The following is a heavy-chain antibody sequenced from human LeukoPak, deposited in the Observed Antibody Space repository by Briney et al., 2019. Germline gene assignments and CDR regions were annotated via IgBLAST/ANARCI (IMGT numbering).Heavy chain of an antibody. Sequence: GGSLRLSCAASGFTFSNYWMSWVRQAPGKGLEWVANIKEDGREKYYVDYVKGRFTITRDNARNSLYLQMNSLRAEDTAVYYCASGRQLGYWGQGTLVTVSS. CDR3: ASGRQLGY. V-gene: IGHV3-7*01. CDR1: GFTFSNYW. J-gene: IGHJ4*02. D-gene: IGHD6-13*01. CDR2: IKEDGREK.